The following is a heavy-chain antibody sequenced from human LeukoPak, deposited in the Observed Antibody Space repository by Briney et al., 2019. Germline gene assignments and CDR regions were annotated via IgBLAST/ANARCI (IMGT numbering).Heavy chain of an antibody. CDR2: IYYSGST. J-gene: IGHJ5*02. D-gene: IGHD6-13*01. CDR1: GGSFSGYY. CDR3: AGHSSSWFYWFDP. V-gene: IGHV4-59*08. Sequence: PSETLSLTCAVYGGSFSGYYWSWIRQPPGKGLEWIGYIYYSGSTNYNPSLKSRVTISVDTSKNQFSLKLSSVTAADTAVYYCAGHSSSWFYWFDPWGQGTLVTVSS.